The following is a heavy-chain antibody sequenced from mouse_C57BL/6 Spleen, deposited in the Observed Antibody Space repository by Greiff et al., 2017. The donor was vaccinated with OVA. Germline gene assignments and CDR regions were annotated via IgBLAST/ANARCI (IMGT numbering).Heavy chain of an antibody. V-gene: IGHV1-61*01. CDR1: GYTFTSYW. CDR2: IYPSDSET. D-gene: IGHD1-1*01. J-gene: IGHJ2*01. CDR3: ARNHYGRDYFDY. Sequence: VQLQQPGAELVRPGSSVKLSCKASGYTFTSYWMDWVKQRPGQGLEWIGNIYPSDSETHYNQKFKDKATLTVDKSSSTAYMQLSSLTSEDSAVYYCARNHYGRDYFDYWGQGTTLTVSS.